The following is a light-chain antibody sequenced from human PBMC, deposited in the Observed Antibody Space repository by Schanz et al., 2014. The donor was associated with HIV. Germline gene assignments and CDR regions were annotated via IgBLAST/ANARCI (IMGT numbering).Light chain of an antibody. V-gene: IGLV2-14*03. CDR1: SSDVGGYNY. CDR2: DVT. CDR3: GSCSTTNTCT. J-gene: IGLJ3*02. Sequence: QSALTQPASVSGSPGQSVTISCTGTSSDVGGYNYVSWYQQHPGKAPKLIIYDVTNRPSGVSARFSGSKSGNTASLTISGLQAEDEADYYCGSCSTTNTCTFGGGTKLPVL.